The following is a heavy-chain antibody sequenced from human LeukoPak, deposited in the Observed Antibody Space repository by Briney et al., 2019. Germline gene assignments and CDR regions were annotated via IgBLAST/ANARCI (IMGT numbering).Heavy chain of an antibody. CDR3: ATGRYYDFWSYYYYGMDV. Sequence: ASVKVSCKASGYTFTDYTMHWLRQAPGQRLEWMGWINAGNGNTKYSQKFQGRVTITRDTSASTAYMELSSLRSEDTAVYYCATGRYYDFWSYYYYGMDVWGQGTTVTVSS. V-gene: IGHV1-3*01. D-gene: IGHD3-3*01. CDR1: GYTFTDYT. J-gene: IGHJ6*02. CDR2: INAGNGNT.